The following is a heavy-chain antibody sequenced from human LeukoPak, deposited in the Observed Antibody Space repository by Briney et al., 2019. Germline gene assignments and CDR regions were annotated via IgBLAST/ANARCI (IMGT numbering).Heavy chain of an antibody. D-gene: IGHD2-2*01. J-gene: IGHJ4*02. CDR3: ARDRGCSGTICYEEIDS. CDR2: LNPNSGGT. V-gene: IGHV1-2*02. Sequence: ASVKVSCKASGYPFTGYYMHWVRQAPGQGPEWMGWLNPNSGGTNYAQKFQGRVTMTRDTSISTAYMEMSRLTSDDTAVYYCARDRGCSGTICYEEIDSWGQGTLVTVSS. CDR1: GYPFTGYY.